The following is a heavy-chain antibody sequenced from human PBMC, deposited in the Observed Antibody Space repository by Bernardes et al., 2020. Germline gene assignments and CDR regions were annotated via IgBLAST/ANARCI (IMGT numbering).Heavy chain of an antibody. V-gene: IGHV1-2*04. CDR1: GYTFTGYY. D-gene: IGHD3-3*01. CDR3: ARQLRFLEWFSPNYYYYGMDV. J-gene: IGHJ6*02. Sequence: ASVKVSCKASGYTFTGYYMHWVRQAPGQGLEWMGWINPNSGGTNYAQKFQGWVTMTRDTSINTAYMELSRLRSDDTAVYYCARQLRFLEWFSPNYYYYGMDVWGQGTTVTVSS. CDR2: INPNSGGT.